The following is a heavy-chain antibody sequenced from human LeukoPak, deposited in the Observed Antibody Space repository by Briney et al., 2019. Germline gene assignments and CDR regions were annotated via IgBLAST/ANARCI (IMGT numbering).Heavy chain of an antibody. CDR1: GFTFSSYA. J-gene: IGHJ4*02. D-gene: IGHD3-22*01. V-gene: IGHV3-23*01. Sequence: PGGPLRLSCAASGFTFSSYAMSWVRQAPGKGLEWVSAIRGSGGSTYYADSVKGRFTISRDNSKNTLYLQMNSLRAEDTAVYYCAKDFSHWYYDSSGFFDYWGQGTLVTVSS. CDR3: AKDFSHWYYDSSGFFDY. CDR2: IRGSGGST.